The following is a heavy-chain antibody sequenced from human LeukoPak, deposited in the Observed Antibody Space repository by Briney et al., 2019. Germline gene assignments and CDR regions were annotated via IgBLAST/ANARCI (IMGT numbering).Heavy chain of an antibody. CDR2: IIPIFGTA. CDR3: ARTIAARQYYYYYMDV. V-gene: IGHV1-69*06. Sequence: SVKVSCKASGGTFSSYAISWVRQAPGQGLEWMGGIIPIFGTANYAQKFQGRVTITADKSTSTAYMELSSLRSEDTAVYYCARTIAARQYYYYYMDVWGKGTTVTISS. D-gene: IGHD6-6*01. CDR1: GGTFSSYA. J-gene: IGHJ6*03.